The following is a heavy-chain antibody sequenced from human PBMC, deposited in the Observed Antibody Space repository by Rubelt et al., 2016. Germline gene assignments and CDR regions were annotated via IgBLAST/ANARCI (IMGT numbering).Heavy chain of an antibody. CDR1: GGSFSGYY. Sequence: QVQLQQWGAGLLKPSETLSLTCAVYGGSFSGYYWSWIRQPPGEGLEWIGDINHSGYTNYNPSLGSRVTISVDTSQSQFSLRLSSVTAADTAVYYCARGVTVTGMGTRLVTTGWFDPWGQGTLVTVSS. CDR2: INHSGYT. D-gene: IGHD1-20*01. V-gene: IGHV4-34*01. J-gene: IGHJ5*02. CDR3: ARGVTVTGMGTRLVTTGWFDP.